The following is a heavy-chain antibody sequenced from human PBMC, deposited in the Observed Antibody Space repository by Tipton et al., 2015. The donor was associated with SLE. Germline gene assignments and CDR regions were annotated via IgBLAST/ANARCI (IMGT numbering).Heavy chain of an antibody. CDR2: IYSGGTVT. CDR3: ARDQGMEEWSGAPLDY. D-gene: IGHD2-8*01. J-gene: IGHJ4*02. V-gene: IGHV3-23*03. CDR1: GFSFRNSA. Sequence: SLRLSCAASGFSFRNSAMSWVRQVPGKGLEWASIIYSGGTVTYYGDSVKGRCAISRDDSKNTLSLQLIGLRAEDTAIYYCARDQGMEEWSGAPLDYWGQGTLVTVSS.